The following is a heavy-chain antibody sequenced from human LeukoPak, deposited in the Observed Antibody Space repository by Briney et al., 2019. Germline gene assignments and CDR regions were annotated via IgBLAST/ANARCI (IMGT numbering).Heavy chain of an antibody. CDR3: AKDHLRYYGSGTFDC. J-gene: IGHJ4*02. V-gene: IGHV3-33*06. Sequence: GGSLRLSCAASGFTFSSYGMHWVRQAPGKGLEWVAVIWYDGSNKYYADSVKGRFTISRDNSKNTLYLQMNSLRAEDTAVYYCAKDHLRYYGSGTFDCWGQGTLVTVSS. CDR1: GFTFSSYG. D-gene: IGHD3-10*01. CDR2: IWYDGSNK.